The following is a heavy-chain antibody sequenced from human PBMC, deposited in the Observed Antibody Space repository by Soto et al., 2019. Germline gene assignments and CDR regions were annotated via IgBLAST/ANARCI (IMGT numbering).Heavy chain of an antibody. CDR1: GFTFDDYT. J-gene: IGHJ6*02. CDR3: AKAMGDSDHSYYYGMDV. D-gene: IGHD2-21*02. V-gene: IGHV3-43*01. Sequence: GGSLRLSCAASGFTFDDYTMHWVRQAPGKGLEWVSLISWDGGSTYYADSVKGRFTISRDNSKNSLYLQMNSLRTEDTALYYCAKAMGDSDHSYYYGMDVWGQGTTVTVSS. CDR2: ISWDGGST.